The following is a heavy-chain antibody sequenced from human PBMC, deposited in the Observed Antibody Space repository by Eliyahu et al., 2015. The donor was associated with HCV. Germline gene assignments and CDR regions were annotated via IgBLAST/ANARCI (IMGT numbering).Heavy chain of an antibody. D-gene: IGHD6-19*01. V-gene: IGHV4-34*01. CDR2: INHSGST. CDR1: GGSFSGYY. CDR3: ARGSSGWPFDY. Sequence: QVQLQQWGAGLLKPSETLSLTCAVXGGSFSGYYWSWIRQPPGKGLEWIGGINHSGSTNYNPSLKSRVTISVDTSKNQFSLKLSSVTAADTAVYYCARGSSGWPFDYWGQGTLVTVSS. J-gene: IGHJ4*02.